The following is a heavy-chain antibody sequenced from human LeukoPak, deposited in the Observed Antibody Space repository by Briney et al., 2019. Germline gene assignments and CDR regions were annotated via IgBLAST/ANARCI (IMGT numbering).Heavy chain of an antibody. D-gene: IGHD3-10*01. Sequence: ASVNVSFMASGYTFTGYYMHWVRQAPGQGLEWMGWINPNSGGTNYAQKFRGRVTMTRDTSISTAYMELSRLRSDDTAVYYCARVMVRGLNPWLVYWGQGTLVTVSS. J-gene: IGHJ4*02. CDR1: GYTFTGYY. V-gene: IGHV1-2*02. CDR2: INPNSGGT. CDR3: ARVMVRGLNPWLVY.